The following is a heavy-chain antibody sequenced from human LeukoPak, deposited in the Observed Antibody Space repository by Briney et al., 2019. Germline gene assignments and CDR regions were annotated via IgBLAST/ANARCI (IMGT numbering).Heavy chain of an antibody. CDR3: ARGLYNRNY. J-gene: IGHJ4*02. Sequence: GGSLRLSCAASGFTFSTYWMTWVRQAPGKGLEWVANIKQDGSEKYYVDSVKGRFTISRDNAMNSLYLQMNSLRAEDTAVYYCARGLYNRNYWGQGTLVTVSS. D-gene: IGHD1-14*01. CDR1: GFTFSTYW. CDR2: IKQDGSEK. V-gene: IGHV3-7*01.